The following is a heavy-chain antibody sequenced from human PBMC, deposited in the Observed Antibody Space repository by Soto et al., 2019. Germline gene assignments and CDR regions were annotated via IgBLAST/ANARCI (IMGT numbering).Heavy chain of an antibody. CDR1: GYTFTSYD. CDR2: MNPNSGNT. J-gene: IGHJ3*02. V-gene: IGHV1-8*01. CDR3: ATDGPYSVDAFDI. D-gene: IGHD2-21*01. Sequence: GASVKVSCKASGYTFTSYDINWVRQATGQGLEWMGWMNPNSGNTGYAQKFQGRVTMTRNTSISTAYMELSSLRSEDTAVYYCATDGPYSVDAFDIWGQGTMVTVSS.